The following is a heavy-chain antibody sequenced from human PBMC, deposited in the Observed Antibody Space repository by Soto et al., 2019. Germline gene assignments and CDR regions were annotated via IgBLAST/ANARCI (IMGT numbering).Heavy chain of an antibody. J-gene: IGHJ4*02. CDR2: IYYSGST. CDR3: ARILSSGNIDY. D-gene: IGHD3-22*01. V-gene: IGHV4-59*01. Sequence: PSETLSLTCTVSGGSINSYYWSWIRQPPGKGLEWIGYIYYSGSTHYNPSLKSRLTISVDTSRNQFSLKLSSVTAADTAVYYCARILSSGNIDYWGLGTLVTVSS. CDR1: GGSINSYY.